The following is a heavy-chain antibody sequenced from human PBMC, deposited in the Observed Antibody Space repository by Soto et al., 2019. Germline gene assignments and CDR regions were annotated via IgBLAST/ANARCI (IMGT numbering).Heavy chain of an antibody. CDR3: ARGSGWFDP. Sequence: SETLSLTCTVSGGSISSGDYYWSWIRQVPGKGLEWIGYIYYSGSSYYNPSLKSRVIISVDTPKNQFSLKLSSVTAADTAVYYCARGSGWFDPWGQGTLVTVSS. J-gene: IGHJ5*02. CDR1: GGSISSGDYY. CDR2: IYYSGSS. V-gene: IGHV4-30-4*01.